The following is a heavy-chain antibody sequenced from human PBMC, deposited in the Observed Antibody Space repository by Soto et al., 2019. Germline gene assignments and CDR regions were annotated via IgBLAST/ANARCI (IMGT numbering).Heavy chain of an antibody. CDR3: ASDTLAHCGADCYPDPLGY. D-gene: IGHD2-21*02. V-gene: IGHV3-48*02. J-gene: IGHJ4*02. Sequence: CVTLRRSCAAAGSSFCSNSINGDRRAPGNGMQLVSYISSSSRTIYYADSVKCRFTLSGDNAKNSLYLQMNSLRDEDTAVYYCASDTLAHCGADCYPDPLGYCRQGTRVAVSS. CDR2: ISSSSRTI. CDR1: GSSFCSNS.